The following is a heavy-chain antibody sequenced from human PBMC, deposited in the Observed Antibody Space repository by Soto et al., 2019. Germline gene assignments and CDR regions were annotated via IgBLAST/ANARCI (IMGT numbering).Heavy chain of an antibody. Sequence: GHLRLSCTASGFTFSIYAVHWALRPPGKGLEWVSCISGRGTESYYADSVKGRFTISRDNSRNTLSLQMNSLRAEDTAIYYCAKDGGVYSYELWGQGTLVTVSS. CDR2: ISGRGTES. J-gene: IGHJ4*02. CDR1: GFTFSIYA. CDR3: AKDGGVYSYEL. D-gene: IGHD5-18*01. V-gene: IGHV3-23*01.